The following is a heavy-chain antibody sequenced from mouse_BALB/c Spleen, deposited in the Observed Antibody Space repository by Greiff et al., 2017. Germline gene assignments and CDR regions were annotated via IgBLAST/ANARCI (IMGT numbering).Heavy chain of an antibody. CDR2: ISSGSSTI. V-gene: IGHV5-17*02. J-gene: IGHJ4*01. CDR1: GFTFSSFG. CDR3: ARGYRYYAMDY. D-gene: IGHD2-14*01. Sequence: EVQRVESGGGLVQPGGSRKLSCAASGFTFSSFGMHWVRQAPEKGLEWVAYISSGSSTIYYADTVKGRFTISRDNPKNTLFLQMTSLRSEDTAMYYCARGYRYYAMDYWGQGTSVTVSS.